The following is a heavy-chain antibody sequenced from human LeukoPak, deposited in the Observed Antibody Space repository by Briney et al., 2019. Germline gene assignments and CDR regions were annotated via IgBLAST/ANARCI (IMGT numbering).Heavy chain of an antibody. CDR1: GFTFSSYA. J-gene: IGHJ4*02. Sequence: GGSLRLSCAASGFTFSSYAMSWVRQAPGKGLEWVSVISISGGTTYYAGSVKGRFTISRDNSKNTLYLQMNSLRAEDTAVYYCATSPSRGPAAAGMRFDYWGQGTLVTVSS. CDR2: ISISGGTT. CDR3: ATSPSRGPAAAGMRFDY. V-gene: IGHV3-23*01. D-gene: IGHD6-13*01.